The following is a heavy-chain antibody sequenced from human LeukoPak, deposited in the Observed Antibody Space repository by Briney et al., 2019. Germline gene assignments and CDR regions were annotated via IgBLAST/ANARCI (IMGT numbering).Heavy chain of an antibody. D-gene: IGHD6-13*01. Sequence: SETLSLTCTASGGSISSYYWSWIRQPPGKGLEWIGYIYYSGSTNYNPSLKSRVTISVDTSKNQFSLKLSSVTAADTAVYYCARAPPPYSSSWDYYFDYWGQGTLVTVSS. J-gene: IGHJ4*02. CDR2: IYYSGST. V-gene: IGHV4-59*13. CDR1: GGSISSYY. CDR3: ARAPPPYSSSWDYYFDY.